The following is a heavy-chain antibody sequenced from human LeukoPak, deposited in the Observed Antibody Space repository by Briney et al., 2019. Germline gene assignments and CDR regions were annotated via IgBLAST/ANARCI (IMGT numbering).Heavy chain of an antibody. CDR3: AREADPYDAFDI. CDR1: GFTFSSYW. Sequence: GGSLRLSCAASGFTFSSYWMSWVCQAPGKGLERVANIKQDGSEKYYVDSVKGRFTIPRDNAKNSLYLQMNSLRAEDTAVYYCAREADPYDAFDIWGQGTMVTVSS. J-gene: IGHJ3*02. V-gene: IGHV3-7*01. CDR2: IKQDGSEK.